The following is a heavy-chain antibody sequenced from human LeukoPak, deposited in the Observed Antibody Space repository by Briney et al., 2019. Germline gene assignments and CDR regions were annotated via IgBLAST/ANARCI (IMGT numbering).Heavy chain of an antibody. Sequence: PGGSLRLSCAASGFTFSGSAIHWVRQASGKGLEWVGRIRSKANSYATAYAASVKGRFTISRDDSKNTAYLQMNSLKTEDTAVYYCTRLEIVGATTRHSFDYWGQGTLVTVSS. CDR1: GFTFSGSA. V-gene: IGHV3-73*01. CDR2: IRSKANSYAT. CDR3: TRLEIVGATTRHSFDY. J-gene: IGHJ4*02. D-gene: IGHD1-26*01.